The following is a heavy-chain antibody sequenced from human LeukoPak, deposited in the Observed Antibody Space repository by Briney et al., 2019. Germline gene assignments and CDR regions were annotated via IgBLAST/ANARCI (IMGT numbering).Heavy chain of an antibody. D-gene: IGHD2-2*01. J-gene: IGHJ4*02. CDR2: ISYDGSNK. V-gene: IGHV3-30*01. CDR3: ARDRSPGYQLLRFDY. Sequence: PGGSLRLSCAASGFTFSSYAMHWVRQAPGKGLEWVAVISYDGSNKYYADSVKGRFTISRDNSKNTLYLQMNSLRAEDTAVYYCARDRSPGYQLLRFDYWGQGTLVTVSS. CDR1: GFTFSSYA.